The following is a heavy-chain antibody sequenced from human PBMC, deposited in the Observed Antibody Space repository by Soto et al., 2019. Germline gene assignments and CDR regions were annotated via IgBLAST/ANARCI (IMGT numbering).Heavy chain of an antibody. CDR3: AKGRYDFWSPYYFDS. V-gene: IGHV3-9*01. CDR1: GLNFDDFA. D-gene: IGHD3-3*01. Sequence: VQLVESGGRLVQPGRSLRLSCVGTGLNFDDFAMHWVRQAPGKGLEWVSGITWNSRVLAYADSVKGRFTISRDNARNSLFLQMDSLRDEDTALYYCAKGRYDFWSPYYFDSWGQGTLVTVSS. J-gene: IGHJ4*02. CDR2: ITWNSRVL.